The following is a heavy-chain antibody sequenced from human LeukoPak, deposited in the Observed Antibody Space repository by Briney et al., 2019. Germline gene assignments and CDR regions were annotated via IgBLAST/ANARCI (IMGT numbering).Heavy chain of an antibody. V-gene: IGHV3-21*01. CDR3: AREGHYYDSSGYDY. Sequence: GGSLRLSCAPSGFTFTTYWMHWVRQAPGKGREWVSSISSSSSYIYYADSVKGRFTISRDNAKNSLYLQMNSLRAEDTAVYYCAREGHYYDSSGYDYWGQGTLVTVSS. CDR1: GFTFTTYW. D-gene: IGHD3-22*01. CDR2: ISSSSSYI. J-gene: IGHJ4*02.